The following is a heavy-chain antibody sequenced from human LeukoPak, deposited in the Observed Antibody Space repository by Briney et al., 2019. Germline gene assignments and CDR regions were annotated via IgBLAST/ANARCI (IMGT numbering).Heavy chain of an antibody. CDR2: LTTSGSTK. J-gene: IGHJ6*03. D-gene: IGHD3-9*01. CDR3: AIPGMPGPGYHYYMDV. Sequence: PGGSLRLSCATSGFTFSNYEMNWVRQAPGKGLEWISYLTTSGSTKYYADSVKGRFTISRDNSKNTLYLQMNSLRAEDTAVYYCAIPGMPGPGYHYYMDVWGKGATVTVSS. CDR1: GFTFSNYE. V-gene: IGHV3-48*03.